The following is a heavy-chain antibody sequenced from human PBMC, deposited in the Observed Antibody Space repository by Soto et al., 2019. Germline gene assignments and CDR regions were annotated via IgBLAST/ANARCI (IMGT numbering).Heavy chain of an antibody. CDR3: ARGGTYYYDSSGYYRPWYFDY. CDR2: IYYSGST. D-gene: IGHD3-22*01. CDR1: GGSISSSSFH. J-gene: IGHJ4*02. Sequence: SETLSLTCTVSGGSISSSSFHWGWIRQPPGKGLEWIGSIYYSGSTYYSPSLKSRVTISVDTSKIQFSLKLSSVTAADAAVYYCARGGTYYYDSSGYYRPWYFDYWGQGTLVTVSS. V-gene: IGHV4-39*07.